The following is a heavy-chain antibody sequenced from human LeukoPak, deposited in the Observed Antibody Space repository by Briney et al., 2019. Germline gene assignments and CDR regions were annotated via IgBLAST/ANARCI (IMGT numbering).Heavy chain of an antibody. Sequence: PGGSLRLSCAASGFTFSNYGMSWVRQAPGKGLEWVSAISGNGDTTYYADSVKGRFTISRDNSKNTLYLQMSSLRAEDTAVYYCAKIGGYFDYWGQGTLVTVSS. CDR2: ISGNGDTT. CDR3: AKIGGYFDY. J-gene: IGHJ4*02. D-gene: IGHD3-10*01. CDR1: GFTFSNYG. V-gene: IGHV3-23*01.